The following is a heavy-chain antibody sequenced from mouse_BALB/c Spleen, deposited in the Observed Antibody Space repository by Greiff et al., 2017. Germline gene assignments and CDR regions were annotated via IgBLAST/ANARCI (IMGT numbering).Heavy chain of an antibody. CDR2: ISSGGSYT. V-gene: IGHV5-6-4*01. Sequence: EVMLVESGGGLVKPGGSLKLSCAASGFTFSSYTMSWVRQTPEKRLEWVATISSGGSYTYYPDSVKGRFTISRDNAKNTLYLQMSSLKSEDTAMYYCTRDRLGRYFDVWGAGTTVTVSS. D-gene: IGHD4-1*01. CDR3: TRDRLGRYFDV. CDR1: GFTFSSYT. J-gene: IGHJ1*01.